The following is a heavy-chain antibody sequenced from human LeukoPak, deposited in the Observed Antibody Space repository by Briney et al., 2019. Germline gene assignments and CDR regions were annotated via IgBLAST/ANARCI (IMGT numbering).Heavy chain of an antibody. CDR1: GGSISSYY. J-gene: IGHJ4*02. Sequence: SETLSLTCTVSGGSISSYYWSWIRQPPGKGLEWIGFIYDSGSTKYNPSLRSRVTISEDTSKDQFSLKLSSVTAADTAVYYCARVFSGYELFDYWGQGTLVTVSS. CDR3: ARVFSGYELFDY. V-gene: IGHV4-59*01. D-gene: IGHD5-12*01. CDR2: IYDSGST.